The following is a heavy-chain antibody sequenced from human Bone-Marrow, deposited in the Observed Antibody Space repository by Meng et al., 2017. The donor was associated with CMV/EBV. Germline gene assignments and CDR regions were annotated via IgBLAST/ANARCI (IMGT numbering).Heavy chain of an antibody. CDR2: IYYSGST. CDR3: ARLNPEDTIFGVVIIPVRNWFDP. CDR1: GGSISSGDYY. V-gene: IGHV4-30-4*08. D-gene: IGHD3-3*01. J-gene: IGHJ5*02. Sequence: SETLSLTCTVSGGSISSGDYYWNWIRQPPGKGLEWIGYIYYSGSTYYNPSLKSRVTISVDTSKNQFSLKLSSVTAADTAVYYCARLNPEDTIFGVVIIPVRNWFDPWGQGTRVTVSS.